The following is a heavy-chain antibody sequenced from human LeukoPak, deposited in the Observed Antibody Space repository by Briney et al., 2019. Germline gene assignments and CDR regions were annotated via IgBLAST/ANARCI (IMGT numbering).Heavy chain of an antibody. CDR2: IYTSGST. CDR3: ARVVDCSSTSCYSFDY. Sequence: SQTLSLTCAVSGGSISSGGYSWSWIRQPPGKGLEWIGRIYTSGSTNYNPSLKSRVTMSVDTSKNQFSLKLSSVTAADTAVYYCARVVDCSSTSCYSFDYWGQGTLVTVSS. V-gene: IGHV4-61*02. J-gene: IGHJ4*02. D-gene: IGHD2-2*02. CDR1: GGSISSGGYS.